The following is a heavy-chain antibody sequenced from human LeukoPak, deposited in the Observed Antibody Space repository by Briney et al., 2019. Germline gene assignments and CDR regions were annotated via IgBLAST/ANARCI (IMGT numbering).Heavy chain of an antibody. V-gene: IGHV3-23*01. CDR1: GFTFSSYV. CDR3: AKRIQGDNSIYYYYDMDV. CDR2: ISGSGGST. D-gene: IGHD4-23*01. Sequence: GGSLRLSCAASGFTFSSYVMSWVRRAPGKGLEWVSVISGSGGSTYSADSVKGRFTISRDNSKSTLYLQMNSLRAEDTAVYYCAKRIQGDNSIYYYYDMDVWGQGTTVTVS. J-gene: IGHJ6*02.